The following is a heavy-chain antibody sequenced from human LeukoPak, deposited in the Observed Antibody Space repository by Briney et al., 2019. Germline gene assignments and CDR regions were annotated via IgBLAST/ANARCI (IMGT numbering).Heavy chain of an antibody. D-gene: IGHD6-13*01. CDR3: AREGAGRWYKGSFDY. Sequence: GASVKVSCKASGYTFTSYAMHWVRQAPGQRLEWMGWINAGNGNTKYSQEFQGRVTITRDTSASTAYMELSSLRSEDMAVYYCAREGAGRWYKGSFDYWGQGTLVTVSS. CDR2: INAGNGNT. V-gene: IGHV1-3*03. CDR1: GYTFTSYA. J-gene: IGHJ4*02.